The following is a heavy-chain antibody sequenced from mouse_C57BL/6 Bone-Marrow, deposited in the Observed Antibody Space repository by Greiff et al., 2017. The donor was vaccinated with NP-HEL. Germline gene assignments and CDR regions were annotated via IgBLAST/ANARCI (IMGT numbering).Heavy chain of an antibody. CDR1: GYTFTNYW. CDR2: IYPGGGYT. J-gene: IGHJ4*01. V-gene: IGHV1-63*01. Sequence: QVQLQQSGAELVRPGTSVKMSCKASGYTFTNYWIGWAKQRPGHGLEWIGDIYPGGGYTNYNEKFKGKATLTADKSSSTAYMQFSSLTSEDSAIYYCARSHPYAMDNWGQGTSVTVSS. CDR3: ARSHPYAMDN.